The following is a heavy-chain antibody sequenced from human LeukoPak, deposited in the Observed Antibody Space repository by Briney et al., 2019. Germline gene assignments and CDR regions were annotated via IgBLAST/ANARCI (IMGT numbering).Heavy chain of an antibody. J-gene: IGHJ5*02. CDR2: IGTIGDT. CDR1: GFTLRNYV. D-gene: IGHD3-9*01. CDR3: VRGCIFCEGKTTFDP. Sequence: GGSLRHSCAPSGFTLRNYVMHWLRQTTGEGLEGVSAIGTIGDTFHPDSVKGRFTISRENHRNSVNLQMNSLRARDTAVYYCVRGCIFCEGKTTFDPWGQGALVTVSS. V-gene: IGHV3-13*01.